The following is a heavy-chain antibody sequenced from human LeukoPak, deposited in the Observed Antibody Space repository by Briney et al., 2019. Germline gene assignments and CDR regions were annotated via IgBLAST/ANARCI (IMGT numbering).Heavy chain of an antibody. CDR3: ARERGSIPAVLDAFDI. CDR1: GFTFSTYN. D-gene: IGHD6-13*01. Sequence: GGSLRLSCTTSGFTFSTYNMNWVRQAPGKGLEWLSYITSRTYIYYADSIKGRFTISRDNAKNSLYLQMNSLRAEDTAVYYCARERGSIPAVLDAFDIWGQGTMVTVSS. J-gene: IGHJ3*02. V-gene: IGHV3-21*01. CDR2: ITSRTYI.